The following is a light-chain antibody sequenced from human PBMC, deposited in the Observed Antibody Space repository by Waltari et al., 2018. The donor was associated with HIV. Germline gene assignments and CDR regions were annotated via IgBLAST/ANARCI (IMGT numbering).Light chain of an antibody. CDR1: SSDVGAYNY. V-gene: IGLV2-8*01. Sequence: QSALTQPPSASGSRGQSVTISCPGTSSDVGAYNYVSWYQQSPGMAPKLIIYEVNKRPSGVPDRFSGSKSGNTASLTVSGLQAEDEADFYCSSYAGSAVVFGGGTKLTVL. CDR3: SSYAGSAVV. J-gene: IGLJ2*01. CDR2: EVN.